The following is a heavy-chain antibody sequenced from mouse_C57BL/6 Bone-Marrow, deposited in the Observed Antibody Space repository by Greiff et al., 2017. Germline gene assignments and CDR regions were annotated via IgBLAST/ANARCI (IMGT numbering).Heavy chain of an antibody. D-gene: IGHD2-5*01. V-gene: IGHV2-2*01. CDR2: IWSGGST. J-gene: IGHJ3*01. Sequence: QVQLQQSGPGLVQPSQSLSITCTVSGFSLTSYGVHWVRQSPGKGLEWLGVIWSGGSTDYNAAFIYRLSISKDNSKSQVFFKRNSLQADDTAIYYCARESNSAWFAYWGQGTLVTVSA. CDR3: ARESNSAWFAY. CDR1: GFSLTSYG.